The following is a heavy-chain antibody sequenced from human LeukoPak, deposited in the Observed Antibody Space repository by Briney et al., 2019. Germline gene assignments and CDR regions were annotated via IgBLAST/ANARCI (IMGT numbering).Heavy chain of an antibody. CDR3: ARGNSGHCTGATCYALDY. CDR2: IYSGGST. D-gene: IGHD2-2*01. Sequence: PGRSLRLSCAASGFTFSIFGMHWVRQAPGKGLEWVSVIYSGGSTYYADSVKGRFTISRGNSRNTLYLQMTSLRAEDTAVYYCARGNSGHCTGATCYALDYWGQGTLVTVSS. CDR1: GFTFSIFG. V-gene: IGHV3-NL1*01. J-gene: IGHJ4*02.